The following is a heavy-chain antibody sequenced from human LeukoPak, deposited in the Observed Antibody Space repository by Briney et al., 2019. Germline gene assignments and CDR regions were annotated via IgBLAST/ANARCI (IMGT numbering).Heavy chain of an antibody. CDR1: GYSFTSYW. CDR3: ARRRIAAAGTTEGPMYNWFDP. V-gene: IGHV5-51*01. J-gene: IGHJ5*02. Sequence: GESLKISCKGSGYSFTSYWIGWVRQMPGKGLEWMGIINPGDSDTRYSPSFQGQVTISADKSISTAYLQWSSLKASDTAMYYCARRRIAAAGTTEGPMYNWFDPWGQGTLVTVSS. D-gene: IGHD6-13*01. CDR2: INPGDSDT.